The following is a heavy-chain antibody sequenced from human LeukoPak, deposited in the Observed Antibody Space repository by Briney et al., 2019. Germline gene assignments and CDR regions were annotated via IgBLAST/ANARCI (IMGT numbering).Heavy chain of an antibody. CDR2: ISGSGGST. Sequence: PGGSLRLSCAASGFTFSSYAMSWVRQAPGKGLEWVSAISGSGGSTYYADSVKGRFTISRDNSKNTLYLQMNSPRAEDTAVYYCAKGLVGNYYGSGSYLDYWGQGTLVTVSS. J-gene: IGHJ4*02. CDR1: GFTFSSYA. CDR3: AKGLVGNYYGSGSYLDY. D-gene: IGHD3-10*01. V-gene: IGHV3-23*01.